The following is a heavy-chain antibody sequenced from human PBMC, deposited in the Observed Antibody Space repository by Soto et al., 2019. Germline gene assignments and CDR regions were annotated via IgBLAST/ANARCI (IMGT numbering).Heavy chain of an antibody. CDR2: ISAYNGNT. V-gene: IGHV1-18*01. CDR3: ARYDIVVVDAPNWFDP. CDR1: GYTFTSYG. Sequence: QVQLVQSGAEVKKPGASVKVSCKASGYTFTSYGISWVRQAPGQGLEWMGWISAYNGNTNYARKLQGRVTMTTYTSTSTAYMELRGLRSDDTAVYYCARYDIVVVDAPNWFDPWGQGTLVTVSS. J-gene: IGHJ5*02. D-gene: IGHD2-15*01.